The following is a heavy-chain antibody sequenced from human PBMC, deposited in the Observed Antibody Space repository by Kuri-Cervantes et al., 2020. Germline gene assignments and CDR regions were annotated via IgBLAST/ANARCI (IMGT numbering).Heavy chain of an antibody. J-gene: IGHJ6*02. D-gene: IGHD3-10*01. CDR3: ARDLPILSYGSGRRGMDV. CDR1: GGSFSGYY. Sequence: SETLSLTCAVYGGSFSGYYWSWIRQPPGKGLEWIGEINHSGSTNYNPSLKSRVTISVDTSKNQFSLKLSSVTAADTAVYYCARDLPILSYGSGRRGMDVWGQGTTVTVSS. V-gene: IGHV4-34*01. CDR2: INHSGST.